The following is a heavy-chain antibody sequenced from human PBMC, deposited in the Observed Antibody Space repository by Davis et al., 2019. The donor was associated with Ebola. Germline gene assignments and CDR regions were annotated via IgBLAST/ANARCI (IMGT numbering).Heavy chain of an antibody. CDR3: AKVPYDFWSGPNYYYYMDV. Sequence: PGGSLRLSCAASGFTFSSYAMSWFRQAPGKGLEWVSAIRGSGGSTYYADSLKGRFTISRDNSKNTLYLQMNSLRAEDTAVYYCAKVPYDFWSGPNYYYYMDVWGKGTTVTVSS. J-gene: IGHJ6*03. CDR1: GFTFSSYA. CDR2: IRGSGGST. D-gene: IGHD3-3*01. V-gene: IGHV3-23*01.